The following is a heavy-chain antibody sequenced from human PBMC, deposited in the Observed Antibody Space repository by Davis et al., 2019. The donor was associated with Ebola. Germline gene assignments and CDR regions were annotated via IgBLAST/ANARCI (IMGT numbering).Heavy chain of an antibody. CDR3: ARDYFLDFWSGYYTSYGMDV. V-gene: IGHV1-3*01. Sequence: ASVKVSCKASGYTFTSYAMHWVRQAPGQRLEWMGWINAGNGNTKYSQKFQGRVTITRDTSASTAYMELSSLRSEDTAVYYCARDYFLDFWSGYYTSYGMDVWGQGTTVTVSS. CDR1: GYTFTSYA. J-gene: IGHJ6*02. CDR2: INAGNGNT. D-gene: IGHD3-3*01.